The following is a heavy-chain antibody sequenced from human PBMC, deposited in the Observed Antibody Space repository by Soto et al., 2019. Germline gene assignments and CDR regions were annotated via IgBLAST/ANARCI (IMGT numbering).Heavy chain of an antibody. CDR1: VFTFNSYS. CDR2: ISSGSVYI. V-gene: IGHV3-21*06. J-gene: IGHJ3*01. CDR3: ARYDAFRAFDL. D-gene: IGHD1-1*01. Sequence: GWSLRLSCAPSVFTFNSYSVNWVRQAPGKGLEWVASISSGSVYIDFADSVRGRFTISRDDVTNSVSLQMDSLRVEDTGIYYCARYDAFRAFDLWGQGTMVTVSS.